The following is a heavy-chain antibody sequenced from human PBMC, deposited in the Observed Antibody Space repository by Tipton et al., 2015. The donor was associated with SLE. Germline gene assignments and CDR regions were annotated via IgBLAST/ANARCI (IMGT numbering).Heavy chain of an antibody. V-gene: IGHV4-4*02. CDR1: GGSISGRDW. CDR2: IYHGGNT. Sequence: PGLVKPSGTLSLTCAVSGGSISGRDWWTWVRQPPGKGLEWIGQIYHGGNTNYNPSLQGRVTISVDTSMNHFSLHLTSVTAADTALYYCAREWGGAGRLDSWGLGTLVTVSS. D-gene: IGHD3-16*01. CDR3: AREWGGAGRLDS. J-gene: IGHJ4*02.